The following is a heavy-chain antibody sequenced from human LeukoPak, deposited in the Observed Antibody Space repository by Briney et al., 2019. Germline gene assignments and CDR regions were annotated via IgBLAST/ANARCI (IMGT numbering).Heavy chain of an antibody. D-gene: IGHD2-2*01. CDR3: ARSGHCSGTSCYAEGIDY. CDR2: ISGYNGDT. J-gene: IGHJ4*02. Sequence: GASVKVSCKASGGTFSSYAISWVRQAPGQGLEWMGWISGYNGDTAYAQMFQGRVTMTTDTSTSPASMELRGLRSEDTAVYYCARSGHCSGTSCYAEGIDYWGLGTLVTVSS. CDR1: GGTFSSYA. V-gene: IGHV1-18*01.